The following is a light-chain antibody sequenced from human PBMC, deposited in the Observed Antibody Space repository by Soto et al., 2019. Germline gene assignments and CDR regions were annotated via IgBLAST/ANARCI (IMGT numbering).Light chain of an antibody. CDR2: RAS. Sequence: DIQMTQSPSTLSASIGDRVTITCRASQNVDDWLAWYQQKPGTAPKVLIFRASIVESGVPSRFSGSGYGTEFTLIISSLQPDDLATYYCQQYMLYPYTFGQGTKLEIK. CDR1: QNVDDW. J-gene: IGKJ2*01. V-gene: IGKV1-5*03. CDR3: QQYMLYPYT.